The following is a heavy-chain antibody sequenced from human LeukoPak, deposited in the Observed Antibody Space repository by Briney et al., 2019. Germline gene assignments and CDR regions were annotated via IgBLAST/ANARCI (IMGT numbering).Heavy chain of an antibody. CDR3: AAGTGRTDFDY. CDR1: GSTFSNAW. J-gene: IGHJ4*02. CDR2: FKSKIDGGTT. V-gene: IGHV3-15*01. D-gene: IGHD1-14*01. Sequence: PGGSLRLSCAASGSTFSNAWMSWVRQAPGKGLEWVGRFKSKIDGGTTHYAAPVKGTFTISRHDSERTLYLQMNSLQTEDTAVYYCAAGTGRTDFDYWGQGTLVTVSS.